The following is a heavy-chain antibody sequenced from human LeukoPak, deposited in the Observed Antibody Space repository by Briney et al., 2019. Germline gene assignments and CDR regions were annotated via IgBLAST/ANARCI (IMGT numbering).Heavy chain of an antibody. CDR2: IKSKTDGGTT. Sequence: PGGSLRLSCAASGFTFSKAWMSWVRQAPGRGLEWVGRIKSKTDGGTTDYAAPVKGRFTISRDDSKNTLYLQMNSLKTEDTAVYYCTTDVYCWSTRCWVDVWGKGTTVTVSS. CDR1: GFTFSKAW. V-gene: IGHV3-15*01. D-gene: IGHD2-2*01. J-gene: IGHJ6*04. CDR3: TTDVYCWSTRCWVDV.